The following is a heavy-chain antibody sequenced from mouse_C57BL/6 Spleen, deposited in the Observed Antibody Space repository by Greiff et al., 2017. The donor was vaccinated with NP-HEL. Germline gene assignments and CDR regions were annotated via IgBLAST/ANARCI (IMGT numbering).Heavy chain of an antibody. CDR2: INPNNGGT. CDR1: GYTFTDYY. CDR3: ARPRSQTAQMDY. J-gene: IGHJ4*01. D-gene: IGHD3-2*02. V-gene: IGHV1-26*01. Sequence: VQLQQSGPELVKPGASVKISCKASGYTFTDYYMNWVKQSHGKSLEWIGDINPNNGGTSYNQKFKGKATLTVDKSSSTDYMEHRSLTSEDAAVYYYARPRSQTAQMDYWGQGTSVTVSS.